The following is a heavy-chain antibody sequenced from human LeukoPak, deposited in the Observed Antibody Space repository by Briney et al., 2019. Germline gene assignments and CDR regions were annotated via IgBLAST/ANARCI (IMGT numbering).Heavy chain of an antibody. CDR3: ARFSPRAMGNYFDF. J-gene: IGHJ4*02. D-gene: IGHD7-27*01. V-gene: IGHV4-30-2*01. Sequence: SETLSLTCTVSGGSISSGSYSWSWIRQPPGKGLEWIGYIYPRGSTYYNPSLKSRVTMSLDRSANQFSLNLSSVTAADTAVYYCARFSPRAMGNYFDFWGQGTLVTVSS. CDR2: IYPRGST. CDR1: GGSISSGSYS.